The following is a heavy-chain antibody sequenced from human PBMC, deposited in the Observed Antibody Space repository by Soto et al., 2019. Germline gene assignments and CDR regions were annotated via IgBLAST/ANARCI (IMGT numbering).Heavy chain of an antibody. CDR3: HKEGFYARTGYYPFDS. CDR2: VSFDGRNK. J-gene: IGHJ4*02. CDR1: GFNLSTYG. D-gene: IGHD3-22*01. V-gene: IGHV3-30*18. Sequence: GGSLRLSCTASGFNLSTYGVHWVRQPPGKGLEWVAVVSFDGRNKYYAGSVEGRFTISRDNSKKTLYLHMNSLRAEDTAVYYCHKEGFYARTGYYPFDSWGQGTLVTVSS.